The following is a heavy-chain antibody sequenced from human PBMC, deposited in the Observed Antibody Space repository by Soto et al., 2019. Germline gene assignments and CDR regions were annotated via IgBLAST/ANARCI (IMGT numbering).Heavy chain of an antibody. D-gene: IGHD2-15*01. CDR3: ARDFPGYCSGGSCFWFDP. Sequence: ASVKVSCKASGGTFSSYAISWVRQAPGQGLEWMGGIIPIFGTANYAQKFQGRVTITADKSTSTAYMELSSLRSEDTAVYYCARDFPGYCSGGSCFWFDPWGQGTLVTVSS. J-gene: IGHJ5*02. V-gene: IGHV1-69*06. CDR1: GGTFSSYA. CDR2: IIPIFGTA.